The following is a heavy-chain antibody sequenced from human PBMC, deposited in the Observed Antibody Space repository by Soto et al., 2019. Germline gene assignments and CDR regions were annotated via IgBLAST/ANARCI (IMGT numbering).Heavy chain of an antibody. Sequence: PAQTLSLTCAISGDSVSINSAAWNWIRQSPSRGLEWLGMTYYMSKWXXDYAVSVXXRITINPDTSXNQFSXQLNSVTPDXTAVYYCALLGRSAFDICGQGTMVTVS. CDR3: ALLGRSAFDI. CDR1: GDSVSINSAA. V-gene: IGHV6-1*01. D-gene: IGHD3-10*01. J-gene: IGHJ3*02. CDR2: TYYMSKWXX.